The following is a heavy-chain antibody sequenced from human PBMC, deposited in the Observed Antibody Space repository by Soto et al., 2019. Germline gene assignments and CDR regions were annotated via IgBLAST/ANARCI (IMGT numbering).Heavy chain of an antibody. CDR2: IIASNGNT. V-gene: IGHV1-3*01. Sequence: ASVKVSCKASGGTFSSYAISWVRQAPGQRLEWMGWIIASNGNTKYSQKFQGRVTITRDTSASTAYMELSSLRSEDTAVYYCARDYYGSGSLNVWGKGTTVTVSS. CDR1: GGTFSSYA. D-gene: IGHD3-10*01. J-gene: IGHJ6*04. CDR3: ARDYYGSGSLNV.